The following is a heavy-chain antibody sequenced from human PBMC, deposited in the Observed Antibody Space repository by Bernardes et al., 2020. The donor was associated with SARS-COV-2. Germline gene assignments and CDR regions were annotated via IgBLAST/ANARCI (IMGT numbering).Heavy chain of an antibody. CDR3: AKCIQGSYAMDV. CDR1: GFSFSVFA. V-gene: IGHV3-23*01. D-gene: IGHD5-18*01. J-gene: IGHJ6*02. Sequence: GGSLRLSCAASGFSFSVFAMTWVRQAPGKGLEWVSGISGSGGSTYYADSVKGRFTISRDNSNNTLYLEMNSLKADDTAIYFCAKCIQGSYAMDVWGQGTTVTVSS. CDR2: ISGSGGST.